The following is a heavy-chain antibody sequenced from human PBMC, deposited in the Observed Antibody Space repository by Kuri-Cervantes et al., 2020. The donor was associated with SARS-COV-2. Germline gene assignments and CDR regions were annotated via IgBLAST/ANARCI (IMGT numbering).Heavy chain of an antibody. CDR1: GGSFSGYY. D-gene: IGHD6-6*01. Sequence: GSLRLSCAVFGGSFSGYYWSWIRQSPGKGLEWIGKINHSGSTNYNPSLSSRVTISVDMSKNQFSLRLRSATAADTAIYYCARRQGYSSSAWFDPWGQGTLVTVSS. V-gene: IGHV4-34*01. CDR2: INHSGST. J-gene: IGHJ5*02. CDR3: ARRQGYSSSAWFDP.